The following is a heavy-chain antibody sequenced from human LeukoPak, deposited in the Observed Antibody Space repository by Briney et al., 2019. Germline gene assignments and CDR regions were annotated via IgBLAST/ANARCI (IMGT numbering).Heavy chain of an antibody. D-gene: IGHD3-10*01. CDR3: ARDHTRMRGSGPPLVD. CDR1: GGSISSYY. CDR2: IYTSGST. V-gene: IGHV4-4*07. J-gene: IGHJ4*02. Sequence: PSETLSLTCTVSGGSISSYYWSWIRQPAGKGLEWIGRIYTSGSTNYNPSLKSRVTMSVDTSKNQFSLKLSSVTAADTAVYYCARDHTRMRGSGPPLVDWGQGTLVTVSS.